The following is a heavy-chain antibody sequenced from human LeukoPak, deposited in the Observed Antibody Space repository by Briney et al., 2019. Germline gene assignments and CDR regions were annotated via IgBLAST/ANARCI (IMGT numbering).Heavy chain of an antibody. CDR3: ARGRGKYSSFYYYYYMDV. CDR2: IYYSGST. Sequence: PSETLSLTCSVSGYSISSGFFWGWIRQPPGKGLEWIGSIYYSGSTYYNPSLKSRVTISVDTSKNLFSLKLSSVTAADTAVYYCARGRGKYSSFYYYYYMDVWGKGTTVTVSS. J-gene: IGHJ6*03. V-gene: IGHV4-38-2*02. D-gene: IGHD6-19*01. CDR1: GYSISSGFF.